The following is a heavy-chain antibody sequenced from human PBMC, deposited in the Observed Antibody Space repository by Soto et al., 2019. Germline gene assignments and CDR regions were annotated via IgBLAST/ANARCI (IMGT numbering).Heavy chain of an antibody. D-gene: IGHD2-15*01. Sequence: SETLSLTCTVSGGSISPFYWSWVRQPPGKGLEWIGYLYYSGNTNYNPSLKSRVTISVDASKNQVSLRLTSVTAADTAVYYCARVGGVAARTFGYWGQGTVVTVSS. CDR3: ARVGGVAARTFGY. V-gene: IGHV4-59*01. CDR2: LYYSGNT. CDR1: GGSISPFY. J-gene: IGHJ4*02.